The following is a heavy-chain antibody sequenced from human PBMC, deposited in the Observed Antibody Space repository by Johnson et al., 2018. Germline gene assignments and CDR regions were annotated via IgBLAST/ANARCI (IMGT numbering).Heavy chain of an antibody. CDR3: ATRGKYYYDSSGYYNFDY. D-gene: IGHD3-22*01. J-gene: IGHJ4*02. CDR1: GFTFGDYA. V-gene: IGHV3-9*01. CDR2: ISWNSNNI. Sequence: QLVQSGGGLVQPGGSLRLSCAASGFTFGDYAIHWVRQVPGKGLEWVSGISWNSNNIVYADSVKGRFTISRDNAKNPLYLHMSSLRVEDTALYHCATRGKYYYDSSGYYNFDYWGQGTLVTVSS.